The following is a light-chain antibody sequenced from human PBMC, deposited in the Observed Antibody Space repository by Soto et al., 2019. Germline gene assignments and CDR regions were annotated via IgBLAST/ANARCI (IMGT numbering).Light chain of an antibody. V-gene: IGKV2-28*01. J-gene: IGKJ1*01. CDR3: MQGRQFPRT. CDR1: QSLLYSNGYNY. CDR2: LGS. Sequence: DIVMTQSPLSLPVTPGEPASISCRSSQSLLYSNGYNYLDWYLQKPGQSPQLLIYLGSNRASGVPDRFSGSGSGTEFTLKISRVEAEDVGVYYCMQGRQFPRTFGQGTKVEIK.